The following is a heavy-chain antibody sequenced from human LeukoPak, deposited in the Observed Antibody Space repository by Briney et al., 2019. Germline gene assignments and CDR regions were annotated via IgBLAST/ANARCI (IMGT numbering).Heavy chain of an antibody. CDR3: ARVLRFRYYYYMDV. Sequence: SVKVSCKASGGTFSSYAISWVRQAPGQGLEWMGGIIPIFGTANYAQKFQGRVTITADKSTSTAYMELSSLRSEDTAVYHCARVLRFRYYYYMDVWGKGTTVTVSS. CDR1: GGTFSSYA. V-gene: IGHV1-69*06. CDR2: IIPIFGTA. D-gene: IGHD3-3*01. J-gene: IGHJ6*03.